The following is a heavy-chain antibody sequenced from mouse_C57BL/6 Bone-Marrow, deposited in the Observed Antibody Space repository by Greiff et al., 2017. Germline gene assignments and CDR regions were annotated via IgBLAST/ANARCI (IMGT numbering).Heavy chain of an antibody. CDR2: IDPSDSYT. J-gene: IGHJ2*01. CDR1: GYTFTSYW. Sequence: QVQLQQPGAELVMPGASVKLSCKASGYTFTSYWMHWVKQRPGQGLEWIGEIDPSDSYTNYNQKFKGKSTLTVDNSSSTAYMQLSSLTSEDSAVYYCARVGYWGQGTTLTVSS. V-gene: IGHV1-69*01. CDR3: ARVGY.